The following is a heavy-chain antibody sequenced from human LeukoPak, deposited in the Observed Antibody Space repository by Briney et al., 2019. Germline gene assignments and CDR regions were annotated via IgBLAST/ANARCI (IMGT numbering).Heavy chain of an antibody. CDR3: AKGGSAKWDFYD. V-gene: IGHV3-23*01. D-gene: IGHD3-22*01. J-gene: IGHJ4*02. CDR1: GFTFSSYG. Sequence: PGGTLRLSCATSGFTFSSYGMSWVRQAPGKGLEWVSAISGSGGSTYCADSVKGRFTISRDNSKNTLYLQMNSLRAEDTAVYYCAKGGSAKWDFYDRGQGTLVTVSS. CDR2: ISGSGGST.